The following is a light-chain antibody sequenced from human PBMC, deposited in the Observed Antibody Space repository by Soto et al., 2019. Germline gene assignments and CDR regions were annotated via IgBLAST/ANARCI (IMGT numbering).Light chain of an antibody. CDR2: GAS. Sequence: EIVMTQSPATLSVSPGASATLSCRASQSVSTNLAWYQQKPGQVPRVLIYGASTRATEIPARFSGSGSGTEFTLTIDSLQSEDFAVYYCQQYNNWPRTFGQGGNVDIK. V-gene: IGKV3-15*01. CDR3: QQYNNWPRT. J-gene: IGKJ1*01. CDR1: QSVSTN.